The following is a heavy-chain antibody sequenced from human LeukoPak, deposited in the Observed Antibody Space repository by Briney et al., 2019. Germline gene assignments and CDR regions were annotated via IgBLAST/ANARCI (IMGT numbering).Heavy chain of an antibody. CDR2: IHHSGTT. D-gene: IGHD3-9*01. CDR3: ARARYYDILASPPPNWFDP. J-gene: IGHJ5*02. Sequence: SETLSLTCTVSGGSISSYYWSWIRQPPGKGLEWIGSIHHSGTTYCNPSLKSRVTITVDTSKNQFSLKLSSVTAADTAVYYCARARYYDILASPPPNWFDPWGQGTLVTVSS. V-gene: IGHV4-38-2*02. CDR1: GGSISSYY.